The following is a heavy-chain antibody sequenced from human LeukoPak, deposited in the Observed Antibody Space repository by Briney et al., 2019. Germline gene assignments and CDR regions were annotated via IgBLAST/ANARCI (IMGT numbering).Heavy chain of an antibody. Sequence: SVKLSCTASGFTLISYVISWVRRAAGQGVKGMGGIGAYNGNTNSAKKLHGRVTITTDTSTRTAYLELRSLRSDDTAVYYCARAEYYYDSSGYSDYWGQGTLVTVSS. D-gene: IGHD3-22*01. J-gene: IGHJ4*02. CDR2: IGAYNGNT. CDR1: GFTLISYV. CDR3: ARAEYYYDSSGYSDY. V-gene: IGHV1-18*01.